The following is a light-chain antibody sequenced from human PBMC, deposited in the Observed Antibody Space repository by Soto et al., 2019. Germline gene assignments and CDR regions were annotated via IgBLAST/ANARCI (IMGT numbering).Light chain of an antibody. CDR2: WAS. CDR3: QQYYSTIT. Sequence: DIVMTQSPDSLAVSLGERATINCKSSQTVLYSSNNKNYLAWYQQKPGQPPKLLIYWASTRESGVPDRFRGSGSGTDFTLTISSLQAVYVAVYYCQQYYSTITFGQGTRLEIK. CDR1: QTVLYSSNNKNY. J-gene: IGKJ5*01. V-gene: IGKV4-1*01.